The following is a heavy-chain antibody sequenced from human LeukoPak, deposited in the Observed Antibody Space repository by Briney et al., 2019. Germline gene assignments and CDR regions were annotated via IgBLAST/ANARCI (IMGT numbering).Heavy chain of an antibody. J-gene: IGHJ4*02. Sequence: GGSLRLSCVGSEFMFDVLHWVRQAPGKGLEWVSGISWNSDLIGYADSVKGRFTISRDNDRNTVYLQMSGLRLEDMAFYYCTKSPSFTLGGGYLDSWGQGILVTVSS. CDR1: EFMFDV. V-gene: IGHV3-9*03. CDR3: TKSPSFTLGGGYLDS. CDR2: ISWNSDLI. D-gene: IGHD3-22*01.